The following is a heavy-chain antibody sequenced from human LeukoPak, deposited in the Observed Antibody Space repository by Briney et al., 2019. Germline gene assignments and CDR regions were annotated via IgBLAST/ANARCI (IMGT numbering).Heavy chain of an antibody. Sequence: CGPTLVNPTQTLTLTCTFSGFSLSTSGVGVGWIRQLPGKALEWLALIYSDVDKRYSPSLKSRLTITQDTSKNQVVLTMTNMDPVDTATYYCAHRVGRWYSRAANWFDPWGQGTLVTVSS. CDR2: IYSDVDK. D-gene: IGHD2-15*01. CDR3: AHRVGRWYSRAANWFDP. CDR1: GFSLSTSGVG. J-gene: IGHJ5*02. V-gene: IGHV2-5*02.